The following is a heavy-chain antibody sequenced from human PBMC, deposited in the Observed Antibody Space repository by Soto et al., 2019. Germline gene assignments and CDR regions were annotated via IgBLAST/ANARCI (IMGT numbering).Heavy chain of an antibody. CDR3: ATRPGYYFGSGSSFFQH. D-gene: IGHD3-10*01. V-gene: IGHV1-8*01. CDR1: GYTFTSYD. Sequence: QVQLVQSGAEVKKPGASVKVSCKASGYTFTSYDINWVRQATGQGLEWMGWMNPNSGNTGYAQKFQGRVTMTRNTSISTAYMELSSLRSEDTAVYYCATRPGYYFGSGSSFFQHWGQGTLVTVSS. J-gene: IGHJ1*01. CDR2: MNPNSGNT.